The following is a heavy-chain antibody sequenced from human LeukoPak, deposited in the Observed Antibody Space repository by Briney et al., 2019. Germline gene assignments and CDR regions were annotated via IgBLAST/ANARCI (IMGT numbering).Heavy chain of an antibody. J-gene: IGHJ4*02. CDR3: ARVEGPSIFGVVDY. CDR1: GYTFINNW. Sequence: ASVKVSCKASGYTFINNWMHWVRQAPGQGLEWVGLINPTGTTTLYAQKFQGRVTMTTDTSTSTAYMEVRNLRSDDTAVYYCARVEGPSIFGVVDYWGQGTLVTVSS. CDR2: INPTGTTT. V-gene: IGHV1-46*01. D-gene: IGHD3-3*02.